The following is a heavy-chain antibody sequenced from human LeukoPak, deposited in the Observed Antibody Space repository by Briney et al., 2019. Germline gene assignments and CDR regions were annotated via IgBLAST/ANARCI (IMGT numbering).Heavy chain of an antibody. V-gene: IGHV4-59*03. J-gene: IGHJ4*02. D-gene: IGHD5-12*01. CDR3: ATFRGSPRRGPLDS. CDR2: VFYSGVT. CDR1: GGSISSYY. Sequence: SETLSLTCTVSGGSISSYYWNWIGQSPGKGLEWIGYVFYSGVTKYNPSLKGRATISIDTSRNQLSLNLSPMTAADTAVHYCATFRGSPRRGPLDSWGQGTLVNVSS.